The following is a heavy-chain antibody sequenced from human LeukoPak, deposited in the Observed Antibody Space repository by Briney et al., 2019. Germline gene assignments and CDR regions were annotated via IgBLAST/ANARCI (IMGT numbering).Heavy chain of an antibody. CDR1: GYTFTGYY. CDR3: ARDNSVGDNAWWFDP. CDR2: INPNSGGT. Sequence: ASVTVSCKASGYTFTGYYMHWVRQAPGQGLEWMGWINPNSGGTNYAQKFQGRVTMTRDMSTSTDYMELSSLRSEDTAIYYCARDNSVGDNAWWFDPWGQGTLVTVSS. D-gene: IGHD1-26*01. J-gene: IGHJ5*02. V-gene: IGHV1-2*02.